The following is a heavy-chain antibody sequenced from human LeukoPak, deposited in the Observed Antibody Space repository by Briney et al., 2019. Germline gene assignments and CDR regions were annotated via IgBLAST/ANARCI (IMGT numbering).Heavy chain of an antibody. CDR1: GFTFDDYA. J-gene: IGHJ4*02. CDR2: ISRNGDSI. Sequence: PGGSLRLSCTASGFTFDDYAMHWVRQAPGNGLEWGSGISRNGDSIAYADSVKGRFTISRDNAKNSLFLQMSSLRAGATAFYYCTKDITPYIVGATCGFDYWGQGTLVTVSS. CDR3: TKDITPYIVGATCGFDY. D-gene: IGHD1-26*01. V-gene: IGHV3-9*01.